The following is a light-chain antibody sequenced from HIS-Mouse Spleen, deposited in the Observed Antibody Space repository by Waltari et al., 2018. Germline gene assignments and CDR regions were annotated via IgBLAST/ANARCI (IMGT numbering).Light chain of an antibody. CDR3: YSAADNNGV. CDR2: KDS. J-gene: IGLJ2*01. V-gene: IGLV3-27*01. Sequence: SYELTQPSSVSVSPGQTARITCSGDVLAKKYARWFQQKPGQAPVLGIYKDSERPSGSPGRFSGSSSGTTVTLTISGAQVEDEADYYCYSAADNNGVFGGGTKLTVL. CDR1: VLAKKY.